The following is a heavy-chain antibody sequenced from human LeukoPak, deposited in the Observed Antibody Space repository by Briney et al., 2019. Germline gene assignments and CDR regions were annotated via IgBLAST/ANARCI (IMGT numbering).Heavy chain of an antibody. CDR1: GYTFTSYY. CDR2: INPNSGGT. V-gene: IGHV1-2*02. CDR3: ARGRRLTGYYDFDY. J-gene: IGHJ4*02. D-gene: IGHD3-9*01. Sequence: ASVKVSCKASGYTFTSYYMHWVRQAPGQGLEWMGWINPNSGGTNYAQKFQGRVTMTRNTSVSTAYMELSSLRSEDTAVYYCARGRRLTGYYDFDYWGQGTLVTVSS.